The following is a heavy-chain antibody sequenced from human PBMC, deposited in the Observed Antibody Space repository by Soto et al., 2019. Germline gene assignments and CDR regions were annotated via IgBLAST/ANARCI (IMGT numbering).Heavy chain of an antibody. CDR1: GFTFTSSA. CDR3: AFGGGYYGMDV. J-gene: IGHJ6*02. V-gene: IGHV1-58*01. Sequence: ASGKVSCKASGFTFTSSAVQWVRQARGQRLEWIGWIVVGSGNTNYAQKFQERVTITRDMSTSTAYMELSSLRSEDTAVYYCAFGGGYYGMDVWGQGTTVTVSS. D-gene: IGHD3-3*01. CDR2: IVVGSGNT.